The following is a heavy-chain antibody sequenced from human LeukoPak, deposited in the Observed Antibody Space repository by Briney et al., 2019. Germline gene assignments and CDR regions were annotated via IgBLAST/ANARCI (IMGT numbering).Heavy chain of an antibody. Sequence: GASVKVSCKASGYTFTSYGISWVRQAPGQGLEWMGWISAYNGNTNYAQKLQGRVTMTTDTSTSTAYMEPRSLRSDDTAAYYCARDRPDYGDYADWGQGTLVTVSS. CDR2: ISAYNGNT. CDR3: ARDRPDYGDYAD. D-gene: IGHD4-17*01. V-gene: IGHV1-18*01. CDR1: GYTFTSYG. J-gene: IGHJ4*02.